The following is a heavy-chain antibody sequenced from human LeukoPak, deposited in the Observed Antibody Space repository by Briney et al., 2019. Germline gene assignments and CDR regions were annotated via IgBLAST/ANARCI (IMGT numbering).Heavy chain of an antibody. J-gene: IGHJ4*02. D-gene: IGHD2-21*02. CDR3: AAELYRGGDCCHFDY. CDR1: GFTFSSSA. Sequence: SVKVSCKTSGFTFSSSAIQWVRQARGERLEWVGWIGVGNGNTNYAHKLQERVTITRDMSTSTAYMELSSLRSEDTAVYYCAAELYRGGDCCHFDYWGQGTLVTVSS. CDR2: IGVGNGNT. V-gene: IGHV1-58*02.